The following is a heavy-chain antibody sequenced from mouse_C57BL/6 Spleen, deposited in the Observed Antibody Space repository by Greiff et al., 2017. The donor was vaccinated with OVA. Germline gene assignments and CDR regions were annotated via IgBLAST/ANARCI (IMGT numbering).Heavy chain of an antibody. Sequence: VQLQESGPELVKPGASVKISCKASGYAFSSSWMNWVKQRPGKGLEWIGRIYPGAGDTNYNGKFKGKATLTADKSSSTAYMELSSLTSADSAVXVGASGGLRGEWSWYFDVWGTATTVT. CDR1: GYAFSSSW. CDR3: ASGGLRGEWSWYFDV. D-gene: IGHD3-1*01. V-gene: IGHV1-82*01. CDR2: IYPGAGDT. J-gene: IGHJ1*03.